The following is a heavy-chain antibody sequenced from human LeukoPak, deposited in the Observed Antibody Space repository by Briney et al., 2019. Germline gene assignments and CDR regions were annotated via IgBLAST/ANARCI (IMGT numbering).Heavy chain of an antibody. J-gene: IGHJ6*03. Sequence: SETLSLTCTVSGGSISSYYWSWLRQPPGKGPEWIGYIYYSGSTNYNPSLKSRVTISVDTSKNQFSLKLSSVTAADAAVYYCARGGRDYGGNQRIHYYYYYMDVWGKGTTVTVSS. D-gene: IGHD4-23*01. CDR1: GGSISSYY. CDR3: ARGGRDYGGNQRIHYYYYYMDV. CDR2: IYYSGST. V-gene: IGHV4-59*01.